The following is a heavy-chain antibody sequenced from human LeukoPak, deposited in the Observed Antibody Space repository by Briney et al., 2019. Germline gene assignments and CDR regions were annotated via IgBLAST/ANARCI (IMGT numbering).Heavy chain of an antibody. CDR1: GFTFSSNS. CDR2: ISTSSSYI. CDR3: ARGSSNIAARDNWFDP. J-gene: IGHJ5*02. D-gene: IGHD6-6*01. V-gene: IGHV3-21*01. Sequence: TTGGSLRLSCAASGFTFSSNSMNWVRQAPGKGLEWVSSISTSSSYIDYADSVKGRFTISRDNAKNSLYLQVNSLRADDTAVYCCARGSSNIAARDNWFDPWGQGTLVTVSS.